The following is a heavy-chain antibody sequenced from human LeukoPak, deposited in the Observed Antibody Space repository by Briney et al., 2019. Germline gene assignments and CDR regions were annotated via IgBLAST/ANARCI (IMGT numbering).Heavy chain of an antibody. CDR3: ARHHNHIAVAGNWFDP. V-gene: IGHV4-34*01. CDR1: GGSFSGYY. CDR2: INHSGST. Sequence: PSETLSLTCAVYGGSFSGYYWSWIRQPPGKGLEWIGEINHSGSTNYNPSLKSRVTISVDTSKNQFSLKLSSVTAADTAVYYCARHHNHIAVAGNWFDPWGQGTLVTVSS. J-gene: IGHJ5*02. D-gene: IGHD6-19*01.